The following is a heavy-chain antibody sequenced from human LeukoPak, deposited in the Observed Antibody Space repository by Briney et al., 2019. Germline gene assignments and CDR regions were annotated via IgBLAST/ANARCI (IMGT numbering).Heavy chain of an antibody. V-gene: IGHV3-66*01. CDR3: ARAATPVSAFDV. CDR2: IYSGGST. J-gene: IGHJ3*01. Sequence: GGSLRLSCAASGFIVSSNYMSWVRQAPGKGLEWVSVIYSGGSTYYADSVKGRFTISRDNSKNTLYLQMNSLRAEDTALYYCARAATPVSAFDVWGLGTMVTVSS. CDR1: GFIVSSNY.